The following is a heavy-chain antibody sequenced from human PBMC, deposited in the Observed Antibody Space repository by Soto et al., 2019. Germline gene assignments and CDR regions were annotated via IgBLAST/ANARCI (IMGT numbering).Heavy chain of an antibody. D-gene: IGHD6-6*01. V-gene: IGHV4-39*01. CDR3: ARHRARNWFDP. CDR2: IYYSGST. CDR1: GGSISSSSYY. J-gene: IGHJ5*02. Sequence: QLQLQESGPGLVKPSETLSLTCIVSGGSISSSSYYWGWIRQPPGKVLEWIGSIYYSGSTYYYPSSKSRVTISVDTSKNQFTLKLSPVTAADTAVFYWARHRARNWFDPCGQRTLVTVSS.